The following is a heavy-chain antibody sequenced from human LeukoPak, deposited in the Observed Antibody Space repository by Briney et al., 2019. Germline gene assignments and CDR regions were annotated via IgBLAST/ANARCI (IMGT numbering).Heavy chain of an antibody. CDR2: ISAYNGNT. CDR1: GYTFTSYG. J-gene: IGHJ3*02. D-gene: IGHD2-2*01. Sequence: GASVKVSCKASGYTFTSYGISWVRQAPGQGLEWMGWISAYNGNTNYAQKLQGRVTMTTDTSTSTAHMELRSLRSDDTAVYYCARVTRYCSSTSCSNDAFDIWGQGTMVTVSS. CDR3: ARVTRYCSSTSCSNDAFDI. V-gene: IGHV1-18*01.